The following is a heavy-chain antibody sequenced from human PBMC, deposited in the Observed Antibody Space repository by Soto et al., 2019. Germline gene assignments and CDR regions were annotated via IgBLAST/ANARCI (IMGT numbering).Heavy chain of an antibody. V-gene: IGHV4-31*01. CDR1: GDSISRGAYY. Sequence: QVQLQESGPGLVKPSQTLSLTCTVSGDSISRGAYYWTWIRQHPVKGLEWIGYISNRARTYYNPSLKSQLTRSLDSSENQFSLRLTSVTAADTDMYYSARARQYYDCELDPWGQGTLVTVSS. CDR3: ARARQYYDCELDP. CDR2: ISNRART. D-gene: IGHD3-22*01. J-gene: IGHJ5*02.